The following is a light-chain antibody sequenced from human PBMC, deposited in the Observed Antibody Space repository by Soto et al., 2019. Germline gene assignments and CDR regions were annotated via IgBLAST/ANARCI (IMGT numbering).Light chain of an antibody. V-gene: IGKV1-5*03. J-gene: IGKJ2*01. CDR2: KAS. CDR3: QQYNSYSYT. CDR1: QSISSW. Sequence: DIQMTQSPSTLSASVGDRVTITCRASQSISSWLAWYQQKPGKAPKLLIYKASSLESGVPSRFSGSGSGTEFTINISSLQPDDFANYYCQQYNSYSYTFGQGTKLEIK.